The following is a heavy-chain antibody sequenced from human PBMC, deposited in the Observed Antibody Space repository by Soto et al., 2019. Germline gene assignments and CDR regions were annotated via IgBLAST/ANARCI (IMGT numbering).Heavy chain of an antibody. Sequence: QVQLVQSGAEVKKPGSSVKVSCKASGGTFSSYAISWVRQAPGQGLEWMGGIIPIFGTANYAQKFQGRVTITADEATSKAYMELSSLRSEDTAVYYCARDKKQYYYGSGRGYYCMDVWGQGTTVTVSS. J-gene: IGHJ6*02. CDR3: ARDKKQYYYGSGRGYYCMDV. CDR2: IIPIFGTA. CDR1: GGTFSSYA. D-gene: IGHD3-10*01. V-gene: IGHV1-69*12.